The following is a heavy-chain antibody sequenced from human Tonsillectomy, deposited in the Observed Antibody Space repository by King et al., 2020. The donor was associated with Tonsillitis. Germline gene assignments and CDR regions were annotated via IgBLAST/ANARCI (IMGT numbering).Heavy chain of an antibody. J-gene: IGHJ4*02. CDR3: ARHVDTAMGY. CDR1: GFTFSSYW. D-gene: IGHD5-18*01. CDR2: ITSDGSST. Sequence: VQLVESGGGLAQPGGSLRLSCAASGFTFSSYWMHWVRQAPGKGVVWVSRITSDGSSTSLADSVKGRFTISRDNAKNTLDLQMNSLRAEDTAVYYCARHVDTAMGYWGQGTLVTVSS. V-gene: IGHV3-74*01.